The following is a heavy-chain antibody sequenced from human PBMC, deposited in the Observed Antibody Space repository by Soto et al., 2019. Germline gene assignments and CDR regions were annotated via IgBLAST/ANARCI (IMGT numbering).Heavy chain of an antibody. Sequence: SATLSLTCTVSGGSISSYYWSWIRQPPGKGLEWIGYIYYSGSTNYNPSLKSRVTISVDTSKNPFSLKLSSVTAADTAVYYCARAAAGKYNWFDPWGKGTLVTVSS. CDR3: ARAAAGKYNWFDP. CDR2: IYYSGST. D-gene: IGHD6-13*01. V-gene: IGHV4-59*01. CDR1: GGSISSYY. J-gene: IGHJ5*02.